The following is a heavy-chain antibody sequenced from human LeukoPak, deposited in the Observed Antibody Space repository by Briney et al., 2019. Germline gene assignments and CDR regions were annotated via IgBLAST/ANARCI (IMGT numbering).Heavy chain of an antibody. J-gene: IGHJ4*02. CDR3: TRGGYGPGSHYRF. Sequence: PSETLSLTCAAYGWSSSGYYWNWIRQSPGKGLEWIAEINHSGAIDYNTSLKRRFTISVETSKTQFSLNLNSVTAADTAVYYCTRGGYGPGSHYRFWGQGTLVTVSS. V-gene: IGHV4-34*01. D-gene: IGHD3-10*01. CDR1: GWSSSGYY. CDR2: INHSGAI.